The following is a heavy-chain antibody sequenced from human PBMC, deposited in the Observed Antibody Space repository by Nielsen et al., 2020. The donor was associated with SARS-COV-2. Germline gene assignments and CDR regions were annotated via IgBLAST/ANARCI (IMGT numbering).Heavy chain of an antibody. D-gene: IGHD6-6*01. Sequence: GESLKISCAASGFTFDDYGMSWVRPAPGKGLEWVSCINWNGGSTGYADSVKGRFTISRDNAKNSLYLQMNSLRAEDTALYHCARQADEYSSPGGDYWGQGTLVTVSS. J-gene: IGHJ4*02. CDR2: INWNGGST. CDR3: ARQADEYSSPGGDY. CDR1: GFTFDDYG. V-gene: IGHV3-20*01.